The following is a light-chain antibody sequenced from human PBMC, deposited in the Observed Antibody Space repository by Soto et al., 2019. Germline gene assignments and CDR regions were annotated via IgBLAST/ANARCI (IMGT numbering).Light chain of an antibody. J-gene: IGLJ2*01. V-gene: IGLV1-40*01. Sequence: QSVLTQPPSVSGAPGQRVTISCTRRSSNIGAGYDVHWYQQLPGTAPKLLIYGNSNRPSGVPDRFSGSKSGTSASLAITGLQAEDEADYYCQSYASSLSGSKVFGGGTKLTVL. CDR2: GNS. CDR3: QSYASSLSGSKV. CDR1: SSNIGAGYD.